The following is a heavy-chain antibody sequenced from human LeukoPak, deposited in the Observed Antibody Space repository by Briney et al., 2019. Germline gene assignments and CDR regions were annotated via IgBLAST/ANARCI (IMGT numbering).Heavy chain of an antibody. CDR3: ARDRGYATVVTPGWFDP. V-gene: IGHV4-4*07. CDR2: IYTSGST. J-gene: IGHJ5*02. Sequence: SETLSLTCTVSGGSISSYYWSWIRQPAGKGLEWIGRIYTSGSTNYNPSLKSRVTMSVDTSKNQFSLKLSSVTAADTAVYYCARDRGYATVVTPGWFDPWGQGTLVTVSS. D-gene: IGHD4-23*01. CDR1: GGSISSYY.